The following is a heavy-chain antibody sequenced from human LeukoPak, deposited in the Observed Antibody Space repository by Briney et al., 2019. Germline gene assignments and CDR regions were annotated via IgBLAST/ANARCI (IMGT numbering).Heavy chain of an antibody. J-gene: IGHJ4*02. V-gene: IGHV3-66*01. CDR3: ARGPDILPDYYYVY. Sequence: GGSLRLSCAASGFTFSSNYMSWVRQAPGKGLEWVSVINSGGSTYYSDSVKGRFTITRDNSMNPLYLQMNSMRAEDTAVSYCARGPDILPDYYYVYWGQGTLVTVSS. D-gene: IGHD3-9*01. CDR1: GFTFSSNY. CDR2: INSGGST.